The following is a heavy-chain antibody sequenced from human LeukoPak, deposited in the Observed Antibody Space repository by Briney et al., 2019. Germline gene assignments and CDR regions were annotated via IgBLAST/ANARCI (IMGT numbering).Heavy chain of an antibody. Sequence: GGSLRLSCAASGFTFSSYGMHWVRQAPGKGLEWVAVISYDGSNKYYADSVKGRFTISRDNSKNTLYLQMNSLRAEDTAVYYCAKVPGYYDAFDIWGQGTMVTVSS. CDR2: ISYDGSNK. CDR1: GFTFSSYG. V-gene: IGHV3-30*18. D-gene: IGHD3-9*01. J-gene: IGHJ3*02. CDR3: AKVPGYYDAFDI.